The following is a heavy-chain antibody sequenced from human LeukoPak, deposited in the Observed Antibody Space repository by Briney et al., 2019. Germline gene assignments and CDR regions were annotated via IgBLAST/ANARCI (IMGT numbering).Heavy chain of an antibody. CDR2: IYHSGAT. CDR3: ARETSQKGAHYMDV. CDR1: GYSISSGYY. D-gene: IGHD3-16*01. Sequence: SETLSLTCTVSGYSISSGYYWGWIRQPPGKGLEWIGSIYHSGATYFNPSLKSRVTISVDTSKNQFSLKLSSVTAADTAVYYCARETSQKGAHYMDVWGKGTTVTISS. J-gene: IGHJ6*03. V-gene: IGHV4-38-2*02.